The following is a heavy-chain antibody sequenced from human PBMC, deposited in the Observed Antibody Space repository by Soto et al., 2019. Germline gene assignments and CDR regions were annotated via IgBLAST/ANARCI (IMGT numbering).Heavy chain of an antibody. Sequence: EVQLVESGGGVVQPGESLRLSCAASGFTFSYYWMHWVRQAPGKGLVWVSRIHSDGSSTTYADSVKGRFTISRDNARNTVYLQMNSLRVEDTAVYYCARGERGAFAIWGQGTVVTVSS. D-gene: IGHD1-1*01. CDR1: GFTFSYYW. J-gene: IGHJ3*02. CDR3: ARGERGAFAI. V-gene: IGHV3-74*01. CDR2: IHSDGSST.